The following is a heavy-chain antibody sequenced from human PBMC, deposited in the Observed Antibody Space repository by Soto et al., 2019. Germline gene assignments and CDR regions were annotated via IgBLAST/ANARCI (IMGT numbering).Heavy chain of an antibody. D-gene: IGHD2-15*01. Sequence: SETLSLTCSVSGYSVSSSDYYWAWIRQPPGKGLEWIGSMFYSGLTYYNPSLKSRVTLSVDTSKNQFSVRLNSVTAADTAVYYCAPLTVSLSGPYGIHVWGQGTTVTVSS. CDR1: GYSVSSSDYY. CDR2: MFYSGLT. J-gene: IGHJ6*02. V-gene: IGHV4-39*01. CDR3: APLTVSLSGPYGIHV.